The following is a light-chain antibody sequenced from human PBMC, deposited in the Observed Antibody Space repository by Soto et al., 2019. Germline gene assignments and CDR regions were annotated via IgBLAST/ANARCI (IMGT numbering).Light chain of an antibody. CDR2: AAS. CDR1: QAIKNY. J-gene: IGKJ3*01. V-gene: IGKV1-27*01. CDR3: QRYIYAPLT. Sequence: DIQMTQSPSSLSASVGDRVTITCRASQAIKNYLAWYQQKPGKVPKLLIYAASSLQSGVPSRFSGSGSGTDFTLTISSLQPEDVATYYCQRYIYAPLTFGPGTKVDIK.